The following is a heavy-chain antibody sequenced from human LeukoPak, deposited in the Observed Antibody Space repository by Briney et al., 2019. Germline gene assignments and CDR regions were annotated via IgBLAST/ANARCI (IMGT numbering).Heavy chain of an antibody. CDR1: GYTFTSYG. D-gene: IGHD2-2*01. CDR3: ASGSPARPTDYYYYYGMDV. J-gene: IGHJ6*02. CDR2: IIPIFGTA. Sequence: SVKVSCKASGYTFTSYGISWVRQAPGQGLEWMGGIIPIFGTANYAQKFQGRVTITADESTSTAYMELSSLRSEDTAVYYCASGSPARPTDYYYYYGMDVWGQGTTVTVSS. V-gene: IGHV1-69*13.